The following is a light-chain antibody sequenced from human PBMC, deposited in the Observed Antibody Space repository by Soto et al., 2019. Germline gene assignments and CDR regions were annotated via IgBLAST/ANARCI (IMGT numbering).Light chain of an antibody. V-gene: IGKV3-20*01. Sequence: EIVLTQSPGTLSLSPGERATLSCRANQSVSSSHSSYLAWYQQKPGQAPRLLIYDASSRATGIPDRFSGSGSGTDFPLTISRLEPEDFAVYYCHHYGSSPIFTFGPGTKVDIK. CDR1: QSVSSSHSSY. CDR3: HHYGSSPIFT. CDR2: DAS. J-gene: IGKJ3*01.